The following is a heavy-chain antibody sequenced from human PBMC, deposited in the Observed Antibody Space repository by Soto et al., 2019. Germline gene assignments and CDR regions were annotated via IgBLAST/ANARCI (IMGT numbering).Heavy chain of an antibody. Sequence: SETLSLTCTVSGGSISSGDYYWSWIRQPPGKGLEWIGYIYYSGSTYYNPSLKSRVTISVDTSKNQFSLKLSSVTAADTAVYYCARSGVVTLSNWFDPWGQGTLVTVSS. CDR3: ARSGVVTLSNWFDP. CDR1: GGSISSGDYY. D-gene: IGHD2-15*01. V-gene: IGHV4-30-4*01. J-gene: IGHJ5*02. CDR2: IYYSGST.